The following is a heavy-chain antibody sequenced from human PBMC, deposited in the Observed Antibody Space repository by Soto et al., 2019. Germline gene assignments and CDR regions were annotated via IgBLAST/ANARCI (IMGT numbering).Heavy chain of an antibody. J-gene: IGHJ6*02. V-gene: IGHV3-30*18. CDR2: ISYDGSNK. CDR3: AKDLKKSTIFGYYDYYGMDA. D-gene: IGHD3-3*01. Sequence: PGVSLRLSCAASGFTFSSYGMHWVRQAPGKGLEWVAVISYDGSNKYYADSVKGRFTISRDNSKNTLYLQMNSLRAEDTAVYYCAKDLKKSTIFGYYDYYGMDAWGQGTTGTVS. CDR1: GFTFSSYG.